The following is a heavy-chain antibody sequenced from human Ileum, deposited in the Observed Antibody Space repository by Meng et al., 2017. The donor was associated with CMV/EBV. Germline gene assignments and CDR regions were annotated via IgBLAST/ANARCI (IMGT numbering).Heavy chain of an antibody. CDR3: ARPFGMDV. V-gene: IGHV3-74*01. CDR2: INSDGSST. D-gene: IGHD3-16*01. J-gene: IGHJ6*02. CDR1: GFTFSSYW. Sequence: GESLKISCAAPGFTFSSYWMHWVRQAPGKGLGWVSRINSDGSSTSYADSVKGRFTISRDNAKNTLYLQMNSLRAEDTAVYYCARPFGMDVWGQGTTVTVSS.